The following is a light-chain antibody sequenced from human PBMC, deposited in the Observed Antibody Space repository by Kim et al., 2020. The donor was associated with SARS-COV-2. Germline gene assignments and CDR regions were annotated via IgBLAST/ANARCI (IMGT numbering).Light chain of an antibody. CDR1: RSDIGGYNS. V-gene: IGLV2-14*03. Sequence: GQSITISCTGTRSDIGGYNSVSWYQQHPGKAPKLMIYDVSKRPSGVSNRFSGSKSGNTASLTISGLQAEDEADYYCSSYTSSSTLVFGGGTKLTVL. CDR3: SSYTSSSTLV. J-gene: IGLJ2*01. CDR2: DVS.